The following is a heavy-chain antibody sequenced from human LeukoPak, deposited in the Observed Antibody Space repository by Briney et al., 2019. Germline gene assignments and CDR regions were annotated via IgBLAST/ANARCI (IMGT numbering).Heavy chain of an antibody. Sequence: GGSLRLSCAASGFTFSSYEMSWVRQAPGKGLEWVSYISSSGSTIYYADSVKGRFTISRDNAKNSLYLQMNSLRAEDTAVYYCARSHPLVPYFDYWGQGTLVTVSS. CDR1: GFTFSSYE. CDR2: ISSSGSTI. D-gene: IGHD4/OR15-4a*01. V-gene: IGHV3-48*03. J-gene: IGHJ4*02. CDR3: ARSHPLVPYFDY.